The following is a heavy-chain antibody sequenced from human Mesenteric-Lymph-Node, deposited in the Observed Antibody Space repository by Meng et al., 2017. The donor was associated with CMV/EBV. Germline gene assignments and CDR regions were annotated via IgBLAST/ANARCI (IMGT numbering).Heavy chain of an antibody. CDR3: AKDLPNNYGMDV. CDR2: IKSKTDGGTT. Sequence: GGSLRLSCAASGFTFSNAWMSWVRQAPGKGLEWVGRIKSKTDGGTTDYAAPVKGIFTISRDNSKNSLYLQMHSLRTEDTAFYYCAKDLPNNYGMDVWGQGTTVTV. V-gene: IGHV3-15*05. CDR1: GFTFSNAW. J-gene: IGHJ6*02.